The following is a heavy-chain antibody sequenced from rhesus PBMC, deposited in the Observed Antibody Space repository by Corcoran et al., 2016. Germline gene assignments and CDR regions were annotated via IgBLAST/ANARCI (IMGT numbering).Heavy chain of an antibody. V-gene: IGHV4-173*01. Sequence: QLQLQESGPGLVKPSETLSLTCAVSGGSISIKYWSWFRQPPGKGLECIGRISGTGGTPKYTPSRKSRVTISTATSKNHFSLKLTSMTAADTAVYYCATAAGHYYYGLDSWGQGVVVTVSS. D-gene: IGHD6S26*01. CDR2: ISGTGGTP. J-gene: IGHJ6*01. CDR1: GGSISIKY. CDR3: ATAAGHYYYGLDS.